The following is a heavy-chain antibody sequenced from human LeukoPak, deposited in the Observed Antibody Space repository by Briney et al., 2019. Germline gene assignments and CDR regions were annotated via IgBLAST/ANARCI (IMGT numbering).Heavy chain of an antibody. Sequence: PSETLSLTCAVYGGSFSGYYWIWIRQPPGKGLEWIGEINHSGSTNYNPSLKSRVTISVDTSKNQFSLTLSSVTAADTAVYYCARGIVGATLWGQGTLVTVSS. J-gene: IGHJ4*02. D-gene: IGHD1-26*01. CDR1: GGSFSGYY. V-gene: IGHV4-34*01. CDR3: ARGIVGATL. CDR2: INHSGST.